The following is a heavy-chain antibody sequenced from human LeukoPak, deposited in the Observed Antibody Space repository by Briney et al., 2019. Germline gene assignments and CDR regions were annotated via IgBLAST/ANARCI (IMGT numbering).Heavy chain of an antibody. Sequence: PGGSLRLSCAASGFTFSGSAMHWVRQASGKGLEWVGRIRSKANSYATAYAASVKGRFTISRDDSKNTAYLQMNSLKTEVTAVYYCTTRGYDSSGGFDYWGQGTLVTVSS. D-gene: IGHD3-22*01. CDR2: IRSKANSYAT. V-gene: IGHV3-73*01. CDR1: GFTFSGSA. J-gene: IGHJ4*02. CDR3: TTRGYDSSGGFDY.